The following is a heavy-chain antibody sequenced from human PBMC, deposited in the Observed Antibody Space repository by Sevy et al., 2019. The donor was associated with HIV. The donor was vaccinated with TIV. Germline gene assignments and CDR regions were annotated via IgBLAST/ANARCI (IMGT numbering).Heavy chain of an antibody. CDR2: INPNTSDT. D-gene: IGHD2-21*02. J-gene: IGHJ3*02. V-gene: IGHV1-2*02. CDR1: GYSFTGYY. CDR3: ARDFLAVTSIPSDAFDI. Sequence: ASVKVSCKASGYSFTGYYMNWVRQAPGQGLEWMGWINPNTSDTTYSEKFEGRVTMTRDSSLSTAYLELRGLGSDDTEVYYCARDFLAVTSIPSDAFDIWGQGTLVTVSS.